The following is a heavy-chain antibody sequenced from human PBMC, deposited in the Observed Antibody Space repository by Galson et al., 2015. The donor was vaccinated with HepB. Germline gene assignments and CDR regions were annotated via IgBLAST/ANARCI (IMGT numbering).Heavy chain of an antibody. CDR3: ARATLGWFDP. Sequence: SLRLSCAGSGVSGVTFSDYYMSWIRQAPGKGLEWISYISDSGSIIYYADSVKGRFTISRDNAKNSLYLRMNSLRVEDTAVYYCARATLGWFDPWGQGTLVTVSS. D-gene: IGHD2/OR15-2a*01. J-gene: IGHJ5*02. CDR2: ISDSGSII. V-gene: IGHV3-11*01. CDR1: GVSGVTFSDYY.